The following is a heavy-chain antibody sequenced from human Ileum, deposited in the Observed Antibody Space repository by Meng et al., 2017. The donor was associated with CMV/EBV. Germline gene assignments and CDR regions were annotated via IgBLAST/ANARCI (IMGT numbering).Heavy chain of an antibody. V-gene: IGHV3-21*02. CDR3: TREGRGYYPDY. Sequence: EVQVVESGGGLVKPGGSLSLSCAGSGFSFNSYSMTWVRQAPGKGLEWVASISSSGAYIYYADSMKGRFIISRDNAKNSVFLQMNSLRVEDTAMYYCTREGRGYYPDYWGQGTLVTVGS. J-gene: IGHJ4*02. CDR2: ISSSGAYI. CDR1: GFSFNSYS. D-gene: IGHD3-22*01.